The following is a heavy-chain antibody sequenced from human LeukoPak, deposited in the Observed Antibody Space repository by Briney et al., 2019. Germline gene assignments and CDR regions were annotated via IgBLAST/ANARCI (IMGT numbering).Heavy chain of an antibody. CDR1: GFTFSDYT. J-gene: IGHJ4*02. V-gene: IGHV3-21*01. CDR2: ISNSSSYI. CDR3: AKFFDD. Sequence: GSSLRLSCAASGFTFSDYTMNWVRQAPGKGLEWVSSISNSSSYIYYADSVRGRFTISRDNVKNSLYLQMNSLTAEDTAVYYCAKFFDDWGQGTLVTVSS.